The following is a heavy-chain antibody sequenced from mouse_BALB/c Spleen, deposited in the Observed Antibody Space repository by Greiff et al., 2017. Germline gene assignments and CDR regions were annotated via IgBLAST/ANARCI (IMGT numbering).Heavy chain of an antibody. CDR2: IWSGGST. V-gene: IGHV2-2*02. Sequence: QVQLQQSGPGLVQPSQSLSITCTVSGFSLTSYGVHWVRQSPGKGLEWLGVIWSGGSTDYNAAFISRLSISKDNSKSQVFFKMNSLQANDTAIYYCARNKGSEYAWYFDVWGAETTGTVSS. J-gene: IGHJ1*01. CDR1: GFSLTSYG. CDR3: ARNKGSEYAWYFDV. D-gene: IGHD3-3*01.